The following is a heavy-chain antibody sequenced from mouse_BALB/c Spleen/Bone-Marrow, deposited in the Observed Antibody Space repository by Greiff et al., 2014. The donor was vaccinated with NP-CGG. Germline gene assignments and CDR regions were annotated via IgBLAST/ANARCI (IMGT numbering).Heavy chain of an antibody. CDR3: AKQEGFSYAMDY. Sequence: VMLVESGPGLVAPSQSLSITYTVSGFSVTSYGVSWVRQPPGKGLEWLGVIWGDGSTNYHSALISRLSISKDNSKSQVLLKLNSLQTDDTATYYCAKQEGFSYAMDYWGQGTSVTVSS. CDR2: IWGDGST. CDR1: GFSVTSYG. J-gene: IGHJ4*01. V-gene: IGHV2-3*01.